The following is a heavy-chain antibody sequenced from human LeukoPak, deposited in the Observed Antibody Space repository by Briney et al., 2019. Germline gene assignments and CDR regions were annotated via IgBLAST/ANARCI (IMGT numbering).Heavy chain of an antibody. V-gene: IGHV4-30-2*01. CDR2: IYHSRST. CDR1: GGSISSGGYS. D-gene: IGHD2-15*01. Sequence: SQTLSLTCAVSGGSISSGGYSWSWIRQPPGKGLEWIGYIYHSRSTYYNPSLKSRVTISVDRSKNQFSLKLSSVTAADTAVYYCARAGGSPNWFNPWGQGTLVTVSS. CDR3: ARAGGSPNWFNP. J-gene: IGHJ5*02.